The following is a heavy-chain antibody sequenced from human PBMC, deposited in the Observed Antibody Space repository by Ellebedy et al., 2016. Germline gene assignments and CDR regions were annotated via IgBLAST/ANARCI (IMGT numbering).Heavy chain of an antibody. Sequence: SETLSLTCTVSGDSISRSSYYWGWIRQPPGKGLEWIGSIYYRGSTYYSPSLNSRATISVDTSKNQFSLKMGSVTAADAAMYYCARHAEYASGPTGYWGQGTLVTVSS. CDR1: GDSISRSSYY. V-gene: IGHV4-39*01. CDR2: IYYRGST. J-gene: IGHJ4*02. CDR3: ARHAEYASGPTGY. D-gene: IGHD6-19*01.